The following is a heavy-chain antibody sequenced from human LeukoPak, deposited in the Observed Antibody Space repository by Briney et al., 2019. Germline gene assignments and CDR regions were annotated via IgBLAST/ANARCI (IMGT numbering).Heavy chain of an antibody. V-gene: IGHV3-23*01. D-gene: IGHD1-26*01. CDR1: GFTFNYYS. J-gene: IGHJ4*02. Sequence: GGSLRLSCAASGFTFNYYSMTWVRQAPGKGLEWVSAISGSGGSTYYADSVKGRFTISRDNSKNTLYLQMNSLRAEDTAVYYCAKQNGWDFDYWGQGTLVTVSS. CDR2: ISGSGGST. CDR3: AKQNGWDFDY.